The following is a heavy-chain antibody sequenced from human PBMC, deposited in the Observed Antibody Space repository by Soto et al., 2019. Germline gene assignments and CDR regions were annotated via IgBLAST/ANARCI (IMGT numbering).Heavy chain of an antibody. D-gene: IGHD6-6*01. V-gene: IGHV3-21*01. J-gene: IGHJ6*02. CDR3: AMSIAASFYYGMDV. CDR1: GFTFSSYS. Sequence: GGSLRLSCAASGFTFSSYSMNWVRQAPGKGLEWVSSISSSSSYIYYADSVKGRFTISRDNAKNSLYLQMNSLRAEDTAVYYCAMSIAASFYYGMDVWGQGTTVTVSS. CDR2: ISSSSSYI.